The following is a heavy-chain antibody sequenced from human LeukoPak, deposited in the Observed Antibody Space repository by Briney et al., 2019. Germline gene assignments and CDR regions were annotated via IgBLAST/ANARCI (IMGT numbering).Heavy chain of an antibody. V-gene: IGHV3-30*18. CDR2: ISYDGSNK. D-gene: IGHD1-1*01. J-gene: IGHJ4*02. CDR3: ANGNH. CDR1: GLNFNDYD. Sequence: GGSLRLSCAASGLNFNDYDMDWVRQAPGKGLEWVAVISYDGSNKYYADSVKGRFTISRDNSKNTLYLQMNSLRAEDTAVYYCANGNHWGQGTLVTVSS.